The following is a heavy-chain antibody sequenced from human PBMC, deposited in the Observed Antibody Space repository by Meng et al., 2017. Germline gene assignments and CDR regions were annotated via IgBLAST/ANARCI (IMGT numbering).Heavy chain of an antibody. Sequence: SETLSLTCTVPGGSISSYYWSWIRQPPGKGLEWIGYIYYSGSTNYNPSLKSRVTISVDTSKNQFSLKLSSVTAADTAVYYCARGYCSGGSCYSDYWGQGTLVTVSS. D-gene: IGHD2-15*01. CDR2: IYYSGST. J-gene: IGHJ4*02. CDR1: GGSISSYY. V-gene: IGHV4-59*01. CDR3: ARGYCSGGSCYSDY.